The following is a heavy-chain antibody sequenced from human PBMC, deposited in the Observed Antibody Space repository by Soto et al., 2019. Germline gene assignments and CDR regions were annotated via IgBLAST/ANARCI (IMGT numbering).Heavy chain of an antibody. Sequence: QVRLEESGPGLVKPSETLSHICSVSGGSVNNANYFWNWIRHHPENGLEWIGYIYYSGSTRYNPSFKRRVTLSIDTSKNQFSLSLNSVTVADTAVYFCARDADYGGSRGGMDVWGRGTTVTVSS. V-gene: IGHV4-31*03. J-gene: IGHJ6*02. D-gene: IGHD4-17*01. CDR3: ARDADYGGSRGGMDV. CDR2: IYYSGST. CDR1: GGSVNNANYF.